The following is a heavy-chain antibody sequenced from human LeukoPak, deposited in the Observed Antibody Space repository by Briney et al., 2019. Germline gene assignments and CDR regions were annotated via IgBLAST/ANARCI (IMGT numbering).Heavy chain of an antibody. CDR1: GGSISSGSYY. CDR2: IYTSGST. CDR3: ARDNWGIQLLDY. V-gene: IGHV4-61*02. D-gene: IGHD5-18*01. Sequence: SETLSLTCTVSGGSISSGSYYWSWIRQPAGKGLEWIGRIYTSGSTNYNPSLESRVTISVDTSKNQFSLKLSSVTAADTAVYYCARDNWGIQLLDYWGQGTLVTVSS. J-gene: IGHJ4*02.